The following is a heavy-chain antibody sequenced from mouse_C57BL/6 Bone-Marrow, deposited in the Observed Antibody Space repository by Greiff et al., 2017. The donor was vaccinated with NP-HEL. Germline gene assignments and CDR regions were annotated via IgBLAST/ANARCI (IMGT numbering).Heavy chain of an antibody. Sequence: VQLQQSGPELVKPGASVKMSCKASGYTFTDYNMHWVKQSHGKSLEWIGYINPNNGGTSYNQKFKGKATLTVNKSSSTAYMELRSLTSEDSAVYYCERGSYYESFDYWGQGTTLTVSS. CDR3: ERGSYYESFDY. CDR1: GYTFTDYN. CDR2: INPNNGGT. D-gene: IGHD1-1*01. J-gene: IGHJ2*01. V-gene: IGHV1-22*01.